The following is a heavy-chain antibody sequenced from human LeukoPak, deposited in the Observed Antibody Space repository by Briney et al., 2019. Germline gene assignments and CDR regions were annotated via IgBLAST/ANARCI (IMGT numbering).Heavy chain of an antibody. CDR3: AKNTLHLWLY. J-gene: IGHJ4*02. Sequence: GGSLRLSCAASGFTFSSYGMHWVRQALGKGLEWVAFIRYDGSNKYYAESVKGRFTISRDNSNNTLYLQMNSLRAEDTAVYYCAKNTLHLWLYWGQGTLVTVSS. CDR2: IRYDGSNK. V-gene: IGHV3-30*02. D-gene: IGHD5-18*01. CDR1: GFTFSSYG.